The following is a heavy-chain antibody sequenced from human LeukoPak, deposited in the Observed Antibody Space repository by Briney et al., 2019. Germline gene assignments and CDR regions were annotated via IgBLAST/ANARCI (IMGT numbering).Heavy chain of an antibody. V-gene: IGHV3-49*04. CDR3: SRRRCSGGVCYFDY. Sequence: GGSLRLSCATSGFTFIDYAMSWVRQAPGKGLQWVGFIRSKAHGGTTECAASVKGRFTISRDDSKGIAYLQMNSLKTEDTAVYYCSRRRCSGGVCYFDYWGQETLVTVSS. CDR2: IRSKAHGGTT. D-gene: IGHD2-15*01. CDR1: GFTFIDYA. J-gene: IGHJ4*02.